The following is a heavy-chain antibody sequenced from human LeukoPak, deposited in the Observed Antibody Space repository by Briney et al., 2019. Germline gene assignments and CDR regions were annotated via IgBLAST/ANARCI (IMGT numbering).Heavy chain of an antibody. Sequence: ASVKVSCTASGYTFTTSDINWVRQATGQGLEWMGWMNPNSGKTGSAQKFQGRLTMIKNTSTSTAYMEVTGLKFEDTAIYYCARGRPGPAGAGTYDFWGQGTLITVSS. J-gene: IGHJ4*02. CDR3: ARGRPGPAGAGTYDF. V-gene: IGHV1-8*01. D-gene: IGHD6-13*01. CDR2: MNPNSGKT. CDR1: GYTFTTSD.